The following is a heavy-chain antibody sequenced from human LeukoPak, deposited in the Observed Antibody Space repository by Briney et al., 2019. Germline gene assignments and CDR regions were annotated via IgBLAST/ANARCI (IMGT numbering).Heavy chain of an antibody. CDR3: ARGRADYDSSGYYLYYFDY. CDR2: INHSGSA. J-gene: IGHJ4*02. CDR1: GGSFSGYY. V-gene: IGHV4-34*01. D-gene: IGHD3-22*01. Sequence: SETLSLTCAVYGGSFSGYYWSWIRQPPGKGLEWIGEINHSGSANYNPSLKSRVTISVDTSKNQFSLKLSSVTAADTAVYYCARGRADYDSSGYYLYYFDYWGQGTLVTVSS.